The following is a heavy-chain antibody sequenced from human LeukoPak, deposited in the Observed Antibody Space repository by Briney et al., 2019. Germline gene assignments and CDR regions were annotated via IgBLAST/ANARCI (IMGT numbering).Heavy chain of an antibody. Sequence: GASVKVSCKTSGGTFSSYAISWVRQAPGQGLEWMGWISAYNGNTNYAQKLQGRVTMTTDTSTSTAYMELRSLRSDDTAVYYCARSYPPYYYDSSGYSGGYFDYWGQGTLVTVSS. CDR2: ISAYNGNT. D-gene: IGHD3-22*01. CDR1: GGTFSSYA. CDR3: ARSYPPYYYDSSGYSGGYFDY. V-gene: IGHV1-18*01. J-gene: IGHJ4*02.